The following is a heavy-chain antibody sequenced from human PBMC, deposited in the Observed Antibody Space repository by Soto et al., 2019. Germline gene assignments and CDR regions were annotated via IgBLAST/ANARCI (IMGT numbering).Heavy chain of an antibody. CDR2: INPSSGTT. Sequence: EVQLLESGGGLVQPGGSLRLACDASGFSFSTYEMTWARQAPGKGLEWVAFINPSSGTTHYADSVKGRFTISRDNSKDTLYLQLTSLRVEDTAVYYWTKGGWLDVWGQGTTVTVSS. D-gene: IGHD2-15*01. CDR3: TKGGWLDV. CDR1: GFSFSTYE. J-gene: IGHJ6*02. V-gene: IGHV3-23*01.